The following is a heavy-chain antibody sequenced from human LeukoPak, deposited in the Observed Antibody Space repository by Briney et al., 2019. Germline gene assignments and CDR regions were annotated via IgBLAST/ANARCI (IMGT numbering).Heavy chain of an antibody. CDR3: ARDGQYSGTMGDWFDP. V-gene: IGHV3-30*04. J-gene: IGHJ5*02. D-gene: IGHD1-26*01. CDR2: ISYDGSNK. Sequence: GGSLRLSCAASGFTFSSYAMHWVRQAPGKGLEWVAVISYDGSNKYYADSVKGRFTISRDNAKNSLYLQMNSLRAEDTAVYYCARDGQYSGTMGDWFDPWGQGTLVTVSS. CDR1: GFTFSSYA.